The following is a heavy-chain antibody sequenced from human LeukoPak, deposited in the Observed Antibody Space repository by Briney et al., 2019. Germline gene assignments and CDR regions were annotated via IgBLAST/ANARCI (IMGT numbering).Heavy chain of an antibody. V-gene: IGHV4-59*11. CDR3: ARDVYYDSSGTWGWFDP. D-gene: IGHD3-22*01. CDR1: GGSISSHY. CDR2: IYYSGST. Sequence: PSDTLSLTCTVSGGSISSHYWSWIRQPPGKGLEWSGYIYYSGSTNYNPSLKSRVTISGDTSKNQCSLKLSSVTAADTAVYYCARDVYYDSSGTWGWFDPWGQGTLVTVSS. J-gene: IGHJ5*02.